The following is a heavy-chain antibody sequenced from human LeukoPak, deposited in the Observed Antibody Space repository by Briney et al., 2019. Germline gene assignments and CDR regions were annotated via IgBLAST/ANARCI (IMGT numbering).Heavy chain of an antibody. V-gene: IGHV1-8*03. CDR1: GGTFSSYA. D-gene: IGHD5-12*01. CDR2: MNPNSGNT. J-gene: IGHJ4*02. Sequence: ASVKVSCKASGGTFSSYAISWVRQAPGQGLEWMGWMNPNSGNTGYAQKFQGRVTITRNTSISTAYMELSSLRSEDTAVYYCARARSNSGYALGYWGQGTLVTVSS. CDR3: ARARSNSGYALGY.